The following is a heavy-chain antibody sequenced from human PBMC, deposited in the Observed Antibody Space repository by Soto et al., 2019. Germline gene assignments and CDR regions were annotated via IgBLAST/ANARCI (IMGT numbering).Heavy chain of an antibody. Sequence: QVHLVQSGVEVKTPGASVKVSCQASGYTFFTYDITWVRPAAGQGLAWMGWISTYSGATKYAEKFQGRVTMTTDTSTTTAYLELRSMRSDDTAVYYCARHHGPTTSENWFDPWGQGTLVTVS. V-gene: IGHV1-18*01. CDR3: ARHHGPTTSENWFDP. J-gene: IGHJ5*02. D-gene: IGHD5-12*01. CDR2: ISTYSGAT. CDR1: GYTFFTYD.